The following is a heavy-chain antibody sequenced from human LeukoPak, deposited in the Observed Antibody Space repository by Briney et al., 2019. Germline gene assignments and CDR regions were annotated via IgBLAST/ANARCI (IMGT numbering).Heavy chain of an antibody. D-gene: IGHD3-22*01. Sequence: PGRSLRLSCAASGFTFSSYGIHWVRHAPGKGLEWVAFIRYDGSNKYYADSVKGRFTISRDNSKNTLYLQMNRLRAEDTAVYYCAKDPSTMTEDYWGQGTLVTVSS. CDR2: IRYDGSNK. V-gene: IGHV3-30*02. J-gene: IGHJ4*02. CDR3: AKDPSTMTEDY. CDR1: GFTFSSYG.